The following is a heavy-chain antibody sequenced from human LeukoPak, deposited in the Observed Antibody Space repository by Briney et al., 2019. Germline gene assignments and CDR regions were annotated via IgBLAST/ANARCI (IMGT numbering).Heavy chain of an antibody. Sequence: PSETLSLTCTVTGGSISSYYWSWIRQPAGKGLEWIGRIYTSGSTNYNPSLKSRVTMSVDTSKNQFSLKLSSVTAADTAVYYCARGSVTARLNAFDIWGQGTMVTVSS. CDR3: ARGSVTARLNAFDI. J-gene: IGHJ3*02. V-gene: IGHV4-4*07. CDR2: IYTSGST. D-gene: IGHD6-6*01. CDR1: GGSISSYY.